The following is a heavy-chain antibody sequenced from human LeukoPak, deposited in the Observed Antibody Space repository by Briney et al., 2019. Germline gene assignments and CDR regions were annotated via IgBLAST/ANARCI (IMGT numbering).Heavy chain of an antibody. CDR2: INSDGSSK. V-gene: IGHV3-74*01. J-gene: IGHJ4*02. Sequence: AGSLRLSCAVSGFTFSTYWMHWVRHAPGKGLVWVARINSDGSSKNYADSVKGRFTISRDSAKNTLFLQMDSLRAEDTAVYYCVRGTSRENGYGGDDPYWGRGTLVVVSS. D-gene: IGHD2-21*02. CDR1: GFTFSTYW. CDR3: VRGTSRENGYGGDDPY.